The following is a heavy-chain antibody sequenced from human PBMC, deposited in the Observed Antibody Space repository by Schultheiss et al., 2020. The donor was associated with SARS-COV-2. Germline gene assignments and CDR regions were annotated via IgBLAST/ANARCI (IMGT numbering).Heavy chain of an antibody. D-gene: IGHD2-15*01. CDR2: ISYDGSNK. J-gene: IGHJ4*02. CDR1: GFTFSSYG. CDR3: VKDLVVVAADNKNFDY. Sequence: GGSLRLSCAASGFTFSSYGMHWVRQAPGKGLEWVAVISYDGSNKYYADSVKGRFTISRDNSKNTLYLQMNSLRAEDTAVYYCVKDLVVVAADNKNFDYWGQGTLVTVSS. V-gene: IGHV3-30*18.